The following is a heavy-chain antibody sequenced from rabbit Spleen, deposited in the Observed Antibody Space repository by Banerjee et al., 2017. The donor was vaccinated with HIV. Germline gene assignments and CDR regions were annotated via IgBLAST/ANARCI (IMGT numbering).Heavy chain of an antibody. D-gene: IGHD6-1*01. CDR2: INAVTGKA. V-gene: IGHV1S45*01. CDR1: GFAFSSKAV. Sequence: QEQLVESGGGLVQPEGSLTLTCKASGFAFSSKAVMCWVRQAPGKGLEWIACINAVTGKAVYATWAKGRFTFSKTSSTTVTLQMASLTAADTATYFCAGDLGVIVYRFSLWGQGTLVTVS. CDR3: AGDLGVIVYRFSL. J-gene: IGHJ4*01.